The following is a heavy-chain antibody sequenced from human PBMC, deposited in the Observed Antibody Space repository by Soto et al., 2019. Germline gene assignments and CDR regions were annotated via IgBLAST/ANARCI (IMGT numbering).Heavy chain of an antibody. D-gene: IGHD3-16*01. CDR1: GGSISRSSYY. Sequence: PSETLSLTCTVSGGSISRSSYYWGWIRQPPGKGLEWIGSIYYSGSTYYNPSLKSRVTISVDTSKNQFSLKLSSVTAADTAVYYCATNRDVYYYYGMDVWGQGTTVTVSS. J-gene: IGHJ6*02. V-gene: IGHV4-39*01. CDR3: ATNRDVYYYYGMDV. CDR2: IYYSGST.